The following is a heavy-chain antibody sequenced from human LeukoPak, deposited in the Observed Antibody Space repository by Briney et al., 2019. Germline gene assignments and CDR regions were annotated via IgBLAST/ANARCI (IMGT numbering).Heavy chain of an antibody. D-gene: IGHD3-10*01. CDR1: GYTFTSYA. V-gene: IGHV7-4-1*02. J-gene: IGHJ5*02. CDR2: INTNTGNP. Sequence: GASVKVSCKASGYTFTSYAMNWVRQAPGQGLEWMGWINTNTGNPTYAQGFTGRFVFSLDTSVSTAYLQMNSLRAEDTAVYYCARPLMYYYGSETYFWFDPWGQGTLVTVSS. CDR3: ARPLMYYYGSETYFWFDP.